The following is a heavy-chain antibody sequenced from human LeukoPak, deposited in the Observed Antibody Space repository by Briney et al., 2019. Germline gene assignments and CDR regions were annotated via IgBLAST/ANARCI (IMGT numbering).Heavy chain of an antibody. Sequence: SETLSLTCTVSGASISSYYWSWIRQPAGKGLERIGRIHSGGSTTYNPSLKSRVTMSVDTSKNQFSLKLSSVNAADTAVYYCARDPSSWFDPWGQGTLVIVSS. CDR1: GASISSYY. CDR3: ARDPSSWFDP. V-gene: IGHV4-4*07. CDR2: IHSGGST. J-gene: IGHJ5*02.